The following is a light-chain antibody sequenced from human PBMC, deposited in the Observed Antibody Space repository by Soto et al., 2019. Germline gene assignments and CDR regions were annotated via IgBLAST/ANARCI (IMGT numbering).Light chain of an antibody. CDR1: SSDVGVYDY. CDR2: DVS. V-gene: IGLV2-14*03. J-gene: IGLJ2*01. CDR3: SSYTTSATRV. Sequence: QSALTQPASVSGSPGQSITISCTGTSSDVGVYDYVSWYQQHPGKAPKLLIYDVSNRPAGISNHFSGSKSGNTASLTISGLQAEDEDDYYCSSYTTSATRVFGGGTKLTVL.